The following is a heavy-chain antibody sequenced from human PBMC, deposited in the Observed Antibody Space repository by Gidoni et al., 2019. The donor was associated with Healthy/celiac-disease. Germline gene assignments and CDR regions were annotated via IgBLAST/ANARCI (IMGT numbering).Heavy chain of an antibody. J-gene: IGHJ4*02. CDR2: TNPNSGNT. V-gene: IGHV1-8*01. D-gene: IGHD3-10*01. CDR1: GYTFTNYD. Sequence: QVLLVQSGAEVKKPGASVKVSCKASGYTFTNYDINWVRQATGQGLEWMGWTNPNSGNTGYAQKFQDRVTTTRNISIRTAFMELSSLRSEDTAVYYCARGYGVPTDFDFWGQGTLVTVSS. CDR3: ARGYGVPTDFDF.